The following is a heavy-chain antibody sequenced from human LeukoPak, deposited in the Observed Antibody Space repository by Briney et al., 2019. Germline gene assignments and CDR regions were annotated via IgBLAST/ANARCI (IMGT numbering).Heavy chain of an antibody. CDR2: ISGSGGST. J-gene: IGHJ4*02. CDR3: AESAKGIFYPLGN. CDR1: GFTFSSYA. V-gene: IGHV3-23*01. D-gene: IGHD3-3*01. Sequence: GGSLRLSCAASGFTFSSYAMSWVRQAPVKGLEWVSAISGSGGSTYYADSVKGRFTISRDNSKNTLYLQMNSLRAEDTAVYYCAESAKGIFYPLGNWGQGTLVTVSS.